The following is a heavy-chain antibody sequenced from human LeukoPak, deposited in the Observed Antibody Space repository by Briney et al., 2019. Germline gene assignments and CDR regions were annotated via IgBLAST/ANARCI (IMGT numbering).Heavy chain of an antibody. CDR2: ISTSSSTI. CDR3: ARDLRFSYDY. J-gene: IGHJ4*02. CDR1: GFTFSSYN. V-gene: IGHV3-48*04. Sequence: GGSLRLSCAASGFTFSSYNMNWVRQAPGKGLEWISYISTSSSTIYYVDSVKGRFTISRDNANNSLYLQMNSLRADDTAVYYCARDLRFSYDYWGQGTLVTVSS. D-gene: IGHD3-10*01.